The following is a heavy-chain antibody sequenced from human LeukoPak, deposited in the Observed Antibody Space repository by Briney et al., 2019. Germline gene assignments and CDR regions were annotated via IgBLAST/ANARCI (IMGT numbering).Heavy chain of an antibody. CDR2: ISGSGDST. CDR3: AKTLPTFYGSGSYYKNPIDY. Sequence: GGTLRLSCAASGFTFSSYGMSWVRQAPGKGLEWVSAISGSGDSTFYADSVKGRFTISRDNSKNTLYMLMNSLRAEDTAVYYCAKTLPTFYGSGSYYKNPIDYWGQGTLVTVSS. J-gene: IGHJ4*02. CDR1: GFTFSSYG. V-gene: IGHV3-23*01. D-gene: IGHD3-10*01.